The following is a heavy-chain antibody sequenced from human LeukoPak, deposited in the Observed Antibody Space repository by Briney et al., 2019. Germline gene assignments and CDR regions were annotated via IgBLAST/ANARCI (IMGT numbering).Heavy chain of an antibody. Sequence: GGSLRLSCAASGFTFSSYGMHWVRQAPGKGLEWVAFIRYDGSNKYYADSVKGRFTISRDNSKNTLYLQMNSLRAEDTVVYYCAKDPRQYTIFGVVINDLDYWGQGTLVTVSS. J-gene: IGHJ4*02. V-gene: IGHV3-30*02. CDR3: AKDPRQYTIFGVVINDLDY. CDR2: IRYDGSNK. D-gene: IGHD3-3*01. CDR1: GFTFSSYG.